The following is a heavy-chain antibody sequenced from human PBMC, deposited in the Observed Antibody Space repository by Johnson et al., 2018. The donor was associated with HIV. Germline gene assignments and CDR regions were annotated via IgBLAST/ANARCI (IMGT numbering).Heavy chain of an antibody. CDR2: ITGTGGST. J-gene: IGHJ3*02. CDR3: AKDRNRGGSDPDAFDI. V-gene: IGHV3-NL1*01. Sequence: QEQLVESGGGVVQPGMSLRLSCAASGFTFSSYAMHWVRQAPGKGLEWVAVITGTGGSTNYADSATVRFTISRAPYKNKLYLQMNSLRAEDTAVYDCAKDRNRGGSDPDAFDIWGQGTMVTVSS. D-gene: IGHD2-15*01. CDR1: GFTFSSYA.